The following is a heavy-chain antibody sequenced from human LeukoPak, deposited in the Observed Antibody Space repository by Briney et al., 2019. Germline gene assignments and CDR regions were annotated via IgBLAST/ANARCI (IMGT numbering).Heavy chain of an antibody. Sequence: SETLSLTCTVSGGSISSSSYYWGWIRQPPGKGLEWIGSIYYSGSTYYNPSLKSRVTISVDTSKNQFSLKLSSVTAADTAVYYCARIAARPRWGQGTLVTVSS. V-gene: IGHV4-39*07. CDR2: IYYSGST. CDR3: ARIAARPR. D-gene: IGHD6-6*01. CDR1: GGSISSSSYY. J-gene: IGHJ4*02.